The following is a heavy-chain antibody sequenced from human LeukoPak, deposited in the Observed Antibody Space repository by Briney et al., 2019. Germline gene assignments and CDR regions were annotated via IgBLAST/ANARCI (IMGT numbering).Heavy chain of an antibody. D-gene: IGHD2-2*01. Sequence: PSETLSLTCTVSGGSISSSSYYWGWIRQPPGKGLEWIGSIYYSGSTYYNPSLKSRVTISVDTSKNQFSLKLSSVTAADTAVYYCARHRSYCSSTSCYETADAFDIWGQGTMVTVSS. CDR3: ARHRSYCSSTSCYETADAFDI. CDR2: IYYSGST. J-gene: IGHJ3*02. V-gene: IGHV4-39*01. CDR1: GGSISSSSYY.